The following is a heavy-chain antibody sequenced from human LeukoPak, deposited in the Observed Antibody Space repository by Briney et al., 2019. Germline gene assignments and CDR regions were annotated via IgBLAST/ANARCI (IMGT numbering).Heavy chain of an antibody. J-gene: IGHJ6*03. CDR2: INHSGST. Sequence: SETLSLTCAVYGGSFSGYYWSWIRQPPGKGLEWIGEINHSGSTYYNPSLKSRVTISVDTSKNQFSLKLSSVTAADTAVYYCARHSSRDGYNYNYYYYYMDVWGKGTTVTVSS. CDR1: GGSFSGYY. V-gene: IGHV4-34*01. D-gene: IGHD5-24*01. CDR3: ARHSSRDGYNYNYYYYYMDV.